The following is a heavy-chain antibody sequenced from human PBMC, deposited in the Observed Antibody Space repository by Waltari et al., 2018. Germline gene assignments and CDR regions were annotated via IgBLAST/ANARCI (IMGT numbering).Heavy chain of an antibody. CDR2: IYPGDSDT. J-gene: IGHJ5*02. Sequence: EVQLVQSGAEVKKPGESLKISCKGSGYSFTSYWIGWVRQMPGKGLEWMGIIYPGDSDTRYSPSFQGQVTISADKSISTAYLQWSSLKASDTAMYYCARLDCSGGSCYLGEGWFDPWGQGTLVTVSS. V-gene: IGHV5-51*03. CDR1: GYSFTSYW. CDR3: ARLDCSGGSCYLGEGWFDP. D-gene: IGHD2-15*01.